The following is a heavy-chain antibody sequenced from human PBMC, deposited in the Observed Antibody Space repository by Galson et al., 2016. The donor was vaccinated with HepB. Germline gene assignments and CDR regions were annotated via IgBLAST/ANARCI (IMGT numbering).Heavy chain of an antibody. Sequence: SLRLSCAASGFTFSISAMNWVRQAPGKGLEWVSGLHTSGATYYADSVRGRLTISRDNSKNTLHLQMSSLRAEDNAVYYCAIWERGLPPCWGQGTLVTVSS. CDR2: LHTSGAT. J-gene: IGHJ4*02. D-gene: IGHD1-26*01. V-gene: IGHV3-23*01. CDR1: GFTFSISA. CDR3: AIWERGLPPC.